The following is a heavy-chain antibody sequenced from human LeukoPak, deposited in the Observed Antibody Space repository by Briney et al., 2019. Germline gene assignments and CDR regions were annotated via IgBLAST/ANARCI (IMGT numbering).Heavy chain of an antibody. D-gene: IGHD1-26*01. V-gene: IGHV4-39*07. CDR1: GGSISSSSYY. J-gene: IGHJ3*02. CDR2: IYYSGST. Sequence: SETLSLTCTVSGGSISSSSYYWGWIRQPPGKGLEWIGSIYYSGSTYYNPSLKSRVTISVDTSKNQFSLKLSSVTAADTAVYYCASSREGYSTDAFDIWGQGTMVTVSS. CDR3: ASSREGYSTDAFDI.